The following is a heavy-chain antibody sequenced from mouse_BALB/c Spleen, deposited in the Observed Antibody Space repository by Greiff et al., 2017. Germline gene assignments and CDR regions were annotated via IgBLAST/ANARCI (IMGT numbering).Heavy chain of an antibody. Sequence: EVQLQQSGPELVKPGASVKISCKASGYSFTGYFMNWVMQSHGKSLEWIGRINPYNGDTFYNQKFKGKATLTVDKSSSTAHMELRSLASEDSAVYYCARSGGSAMDYWGQGTSVTVSS. V-gene: IGHV1-20*02. CDR1: GYSFTGYF. D-gene: IGHD1-1*02. J-gene: IGHJ4*01. CDR3: ARSGGSAMDY. CDR2: INPYNGDT.